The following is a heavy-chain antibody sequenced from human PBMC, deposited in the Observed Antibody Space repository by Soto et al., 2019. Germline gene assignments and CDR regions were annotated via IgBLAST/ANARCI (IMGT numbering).Heavy chain of an antibody. D-gene: IGHD4-17*01. J-gene: IGHJ6*02. CDR3: ARATTVTSSFFFYGLDI. CDR2: IYYNGNT. CDR1: GGCISDDDYY. Sequence: SETRSRTWTVCGGCISDDDYYWDWIRQPPGKGLEWIGHIYYNGNTYYNPSLKSRLTMSLDTSQNQFSLHLTSVIAADSALYFCARATTVTSSFFFYGLDIWGQGTTVT. V-gene: IGHV4-30-4*01.